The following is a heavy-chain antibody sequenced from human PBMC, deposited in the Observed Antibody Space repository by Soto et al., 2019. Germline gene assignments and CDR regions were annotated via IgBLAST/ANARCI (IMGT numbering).Heavy chain of an antibody. Sequence: QVQLVQSGAEVKKPGSGEKVSCKDSDGTFSNYPISWVRQAPGQGLEWMGGIIPIFGTVNYAQKFQGRVTITADESTSTAYMELSSLRSEDTSVYYCARGNHRWLQLWYFDLWGRGTLVTVSS. CDR2: IIPIFGTV. CDR1: DGTFSNYP. D-gene: IGHD5-12*01. J-gene: IGHJ2*01. V-gene: IGHV1-69*12. CDR3: ARGNHRWLQLWYFDL.